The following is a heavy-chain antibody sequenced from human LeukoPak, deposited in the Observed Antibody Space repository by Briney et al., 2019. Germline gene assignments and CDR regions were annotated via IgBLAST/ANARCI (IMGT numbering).Heavy chain of an antibody. Sequence: PGGSLRLSCAASGFNFFNFGMHWVRQAPGKGLDWVAVIGYDGSYIYYADSVRGRFIISRDNSKSTLYLQMNSLTAEDTAIYYCAKVIQYTASTGTCLASWGQGTLVTVSS. J-gene: IGHJ4*02. V-gene: IGHV3-33*06. CDR1: GFNFFNFG. D-gene: IGHD6-13*01. CDR2: IGYDGSYI. CDR3: AKVIQYTASTGTCLAS.